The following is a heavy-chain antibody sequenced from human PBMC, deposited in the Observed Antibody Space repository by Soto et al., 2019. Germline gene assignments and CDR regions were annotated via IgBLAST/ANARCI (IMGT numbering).Heavy chain of an antibody. D-gene: IGHD2-2*01. V-gene: IGHV4-30-4*01. CDR1: GGSISSGDYY. CDR2: IYYSGST. CDR3: ARDSLGQVLGVPARGHSPQPGYYYGMDV. Sequence: PSETLSLTCTVSGGSISSGDYYWSWIRQPPGKGLEWIGYIYYSGSTYYNTSLKSRVTISVDTSKKQFSLKLSSVTAADTAVYYCARDSLGQVLGVPARGHSPQPGYYYGMDVWGQGTTVTVSS. J-gene: IGHJ6*02.